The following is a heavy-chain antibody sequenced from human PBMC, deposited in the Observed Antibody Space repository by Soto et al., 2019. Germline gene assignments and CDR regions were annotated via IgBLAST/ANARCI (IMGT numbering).Heavy chain of an antibody. D-gene: IGHD3-3*01. CDR1: GFTFPSSA. J-gene: IGHJ6*02. V-gene: IGHV1-58*01. CDR3: AAPGGGFLEWFHYYYYGMDV. CDR2: IVVGSGNT. Sequence: SVKVSCKASGFTFPSSAVQWVRQARGQRLEWIGWIVVGSGNTNYAQKFQERVTITRDRSTSTASMGLSSLGSEDTAVYYCAAPGGGFLEWFHYYYYGMDVWGQGTTVTVSS.